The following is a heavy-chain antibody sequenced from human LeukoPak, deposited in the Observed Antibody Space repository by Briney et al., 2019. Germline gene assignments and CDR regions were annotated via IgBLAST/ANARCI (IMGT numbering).Heavy chain of an antibody. D-gene: IGHD1-26*01. CDR2: ISTNGGST. CDR1: GFTFSSYA. Sequence: PGGSLRLSCAASGFTFSSYAMHWVRQAPGKGLEYVSAISTNGGSTYYATSLKDRFTISRDNSKSTLYLQMGSLRAEDMAVYYCARDRGAYPYYFDYWGQGTLVTVSS. CDR3: ARDRGAYPYYFDY. J-gene: IGHJ4*02. V-gene: IGHV3-64*01.